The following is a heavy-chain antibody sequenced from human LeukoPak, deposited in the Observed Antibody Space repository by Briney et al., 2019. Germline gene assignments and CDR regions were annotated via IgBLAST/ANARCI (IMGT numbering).Heavy chain of an antibody. D-gene: IGHD3-10*01. V-gene: IGHV3-7*01. Sequence: GSLRLSCAASGFTFNKSWMSWVRQAPGKGPEWVANIKEDGAQKYYVDSVRGRFTISRDNADNSLYLQMNSLRGEDTAVYYCAREDSYYYGSGSYPFDYWGQGTLVTVSS. CDR1: GFTFNKSW. CDR2: IKEDGAQK. J-gene: IGHJ4*02. CDR3: AREDSYYYGSGSYPFDY.